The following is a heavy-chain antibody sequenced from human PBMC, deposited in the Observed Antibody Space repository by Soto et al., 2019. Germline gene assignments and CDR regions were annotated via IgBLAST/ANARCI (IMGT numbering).Heavy chain of an antibody. CDR2: IFSNDEK. CDR1: GFSLSNAKMG. Sequence: QVTLKESGPVLVKPTETLTLTCTVSGFSLSNAKMGVSWIRQPPGKALEWLAHIFSNDEKSYTTSLKSRLTISKDTSKSQVVLTMTKLDPVYTATYYCARTVDTTMVFSRFDYWGQGTLVTVSS. CDR3: ARTVDTTMVFSRFDY. J-gene: IGHJ4*02. V-gene: IGHV2-26*01. D-gene: IGHD5-18*01.